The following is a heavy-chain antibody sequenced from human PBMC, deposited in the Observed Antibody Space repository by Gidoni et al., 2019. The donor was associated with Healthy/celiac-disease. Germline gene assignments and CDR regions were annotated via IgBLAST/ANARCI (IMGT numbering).Heavy chain of an antibody. CDR1: GFTCSSYW. J-gene: IGHJ6*03. CDR3: ARENPQGIAVARPYYYMDV. CDR2: INSDGSST. V-gene: IGHV3-74*01. D-gene: IGHD6-19*01. Sequence: EVQLVESGGGLVQPGGSLRLSCAASGFTCSSYWMHWVRKAPGKGLVWVSRINSDGSSTSYADSVKGRFTISRDNAKNTLYLQMNSLRAEDTAVYYCARENPQGIAVARPYYYMDVWGKGTTVTVSS.